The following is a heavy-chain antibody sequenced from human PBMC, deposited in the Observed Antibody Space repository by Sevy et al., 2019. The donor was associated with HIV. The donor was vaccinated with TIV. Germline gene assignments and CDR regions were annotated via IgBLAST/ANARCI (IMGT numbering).Heavy chain of an antibody. CDR2: IYHSGST. J-gene: IGHJ4*02. V-gene: IGHV4-38-2*01. CDR1: GYSISSGYY. CDR3: ARHSQGTFDY. D-gene: IGHD3-10*01. Sequence: SETLSLTCAVSGYSISSGYYWGWIRQPPGKGLEWIGSIYHSGSTYYNPSLKSRVTISVDTSKNQFSPKLSSVTAADTAVYYCARHSQGTFDYWGQGTLVTVSS.